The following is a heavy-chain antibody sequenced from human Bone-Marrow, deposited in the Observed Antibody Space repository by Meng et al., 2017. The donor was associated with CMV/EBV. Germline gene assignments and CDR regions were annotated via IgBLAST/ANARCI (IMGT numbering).Heavy chain of an antibody. CDR3: ARGGNLGYCSSTSCSYYYYGMDV. D-gene: IGHD2-2*01. CDR1: GGTFSSYT. J-gene: IGHJ6*02. V-gene: IGHV1-69*05. CDR2: IIPIFGTA. Sequence: SVKVSCKASGGTFSSYTISWVRQAPGQGLEWMGGIIPIFGTANYAQKFQGRVTITTDESTSTAYMELSSLRSEDTAVYYCARGGNLGYCSSTSCSYYYYGMDVWGQRTTVTVSS.